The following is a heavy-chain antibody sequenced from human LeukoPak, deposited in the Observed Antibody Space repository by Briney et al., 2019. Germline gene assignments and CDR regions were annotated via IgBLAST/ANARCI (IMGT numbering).Heavy chain of an antibody. CDR1: GFTFSSYA. Sequence: GGSLRLSCAASGFTFSSYAMHWVRQAPGKGLEYVSAISSNGGSTYHANSVKGRFTISRDNSKNTLYLQMGSLRAEDMAVYYCATRIAAAEEPYFDYWGQGTLVTVSS. CDR2: ISSNGGST. CDR3: ATRIAAAEEPYFDY. D-gene: IGHD6-13*01. J-gene: IGHJ4*02. V-gene: IGHV3-64*01.